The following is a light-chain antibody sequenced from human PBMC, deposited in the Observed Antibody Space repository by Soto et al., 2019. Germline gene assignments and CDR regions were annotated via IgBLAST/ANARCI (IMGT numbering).Light chain of an antibody. CDR2: GAS. Sequence: EIVMTQSPATLSVSPGERATLSCRASQSVSSNLAWYQQKPGQAPRLLIYGASTRATGIPARFSGSGSGTAFTLTISSRQSEDFAVYYCQQYSNSPPWTFGQGTKLEIK. J-gene: IGKJ2*02. CDR1: QSVSSN. V-gene: IGKV3-15*01. CDR3: QQYSNSPPWT.